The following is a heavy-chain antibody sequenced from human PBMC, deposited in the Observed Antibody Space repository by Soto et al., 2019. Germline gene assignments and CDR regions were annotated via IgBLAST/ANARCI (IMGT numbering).Heavy chain of an antibody. Sequence: QVQLVQSGAEVKRPGSSVKVSCKASGDTFAFYSINWVRQAPGLGLEWMGRINPILSMSNYAQRFQGRVTMTADKSTSTAYIVLNSLRSEDKVIYYCATSYGSGYRAFDYWGQGALVTVSS. V-gene: IGHV1-69*02. J-gene: IGHJ4*02. CDR1: GDTFAFYS. CDR2: INPILSMS. D-gene: IGHD3-10*01. CDR3: ATSYGSGYRAFDY.